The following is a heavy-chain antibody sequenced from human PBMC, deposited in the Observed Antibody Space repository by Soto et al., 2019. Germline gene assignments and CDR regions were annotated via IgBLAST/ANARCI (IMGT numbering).Heavy chain of an antibody. CDR3: ARGTGGYYYYYYGMDV. CDR1: GYTFTSYD. D-gene: IGHD3-10*01. CDR2: MNPNSGNT. V-gene: IGHV1-8*01. Sequence: QVQLVQSGAEVKKPGASVKVSGKASGYTFTSYDINWVRQATGQGLEWMGWMNPNSGNTGYAQKFQGRVTMTRNTSISTAYMELSSLRSEYTAVYYCARGTGGYYYYYYGMDVWGQGTTVTVSS. J-gene: IGHJ6*02.